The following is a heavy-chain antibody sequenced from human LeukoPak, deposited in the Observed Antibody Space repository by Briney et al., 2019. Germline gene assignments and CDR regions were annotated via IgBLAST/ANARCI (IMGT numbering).Heavy chain of an antibody. D-gene: IGHD1-26*01. CDR2: ISGSGGST. J-gene: IGHJ3*02. CDR3: AKGIVGARWDAFDI. V-gene: IGHV3-23*01. CDR1: GFTFITYA. Sequence: GGSLRLSCAASGFTFITYAMSWVRQAPGKGLEWVSSISGSGGSTYYADSVQGRFTISRDNSKNTLYLQMNSLRAEDTAVYYCAKGIVGARWDAFDIWGQGTMVTVSS.